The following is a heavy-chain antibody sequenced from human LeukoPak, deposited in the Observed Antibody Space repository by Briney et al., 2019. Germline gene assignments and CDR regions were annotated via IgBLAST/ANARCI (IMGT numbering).Heavy chain of an antibody. Sequence: ASVNVSCTASGYTFTSYGISWVRQAPGQGLEWMGWISAYNGNTNYAQKLQGRGTMTTDTSTSTAYMELTSLRSDDTAVYYRAASCSSTSCSRSNWFDPWGQGTLVTVSS. D-gene: IGHD2-2*01. V-gene: IGHV1-18*01. J-gene: IGHJ5*02. CDR1: GYTFTSYG. CDR2: ISAYNGNT. CDR3: AASCSSTSCSRSNWFDP.